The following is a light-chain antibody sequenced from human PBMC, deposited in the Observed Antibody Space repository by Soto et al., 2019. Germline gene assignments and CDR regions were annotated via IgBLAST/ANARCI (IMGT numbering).Light chain of an antibody. V-gene: IGKV3-20*01. CDR3: QQSASSPLT. CDR1: QSVSSSY. CDR2: GAS. Sequence: EIVLTQSPGTLSLSPGERATLSCRASQSVSSSYLAWYQQKPGQAPRLLIYGASSRATGIPDRFSGSGSGIDFTLTISRLESEDLAVYYSQQSASSPLTFGGGTKVDIK. J-gene: IGKJ4*01.